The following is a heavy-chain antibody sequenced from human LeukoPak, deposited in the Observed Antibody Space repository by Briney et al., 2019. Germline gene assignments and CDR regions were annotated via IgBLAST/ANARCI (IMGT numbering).Heavy chain of an antibody. V-gene: IGHV4-38-2*02. Sequence: SETLSLTCSFSGYPISSGYYWGWIRQPPGQGLEWIGNIYHSGSTYYNPSLKSRVTISVDTSKNQFSLKLSSVTAADTAVYYCAGDFWSGYYFRDWGQGTLVTVSS. CDR2: IYHSGST. D-gene: IGHD3-3*01. CDR1: GYPISSGYY. J-gene: IGHJ4*02. CDR3: AGDFWSGYYFRD.